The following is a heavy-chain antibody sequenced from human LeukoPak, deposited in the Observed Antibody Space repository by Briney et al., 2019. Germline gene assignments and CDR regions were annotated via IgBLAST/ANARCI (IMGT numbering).Heavy chain of an antibody. J-gene: IGHJ6*02. V-gene: IGHV1-18*01. D-gene: IGHD6-13*01. CDR2: ISAYNGNT. Sequence: PRASVKVSCKASGYTFTSYGISWVRQAPGQGLEWMGWISAYNGNTNYAQKLQGRVTMTTDTSTSTAYMELRSLRSDDTAVYYCARVRGIAAAGTQFVGYYYYYYGMDVWGQGTTVTVSS. CDR1: GYTFTSYG. CDR3: ARVRGIAAAGTQFVGYYYYYYGMDV.